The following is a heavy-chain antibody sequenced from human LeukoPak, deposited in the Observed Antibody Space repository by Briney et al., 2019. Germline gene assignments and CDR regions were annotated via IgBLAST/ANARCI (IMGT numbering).Heavy chain of an antibody. CDR2: ISYDGSNK. V-gene: IGHV3-30-3*01. CDR3: ARTKTGALDA. CDR1: GFTFSSYA. Sequence: GRSLRLSCAASGFTFSSYAMHWVRQAPGKGLEWVAVISYDGSNKYYADSVKGRFTISRDNSKNTLYLQMNSLRAEDTAVYYCARTKTGALDAWGQGTLVTVSS. D-gene: IGHD1-14*01. J-gene: IGHJ5*02.